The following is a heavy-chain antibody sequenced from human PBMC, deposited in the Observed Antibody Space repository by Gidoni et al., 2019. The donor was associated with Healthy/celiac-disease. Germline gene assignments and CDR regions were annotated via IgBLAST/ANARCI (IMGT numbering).Heavy chain of an antibody. CDR2: ISYDGSNK. D-gene: IGHD3-9*01. V-gene: IGHV3-30-3*01. CDR1: GFTFRSYA. CDR3: ASAPYYDILTGYYNY. Sequence: QVQLVESGGGVVQPGRSLRLSCAASGFTFRSYAMHWVRQAPGKGLEWVAVISYDGSNKYYADSVKGRFTISRDNSKNTLYLQMNSLRAEDTAVYYCASAPYYDILTGYYNYWGQGTLVTVSS. J-gene: IGHJ4*02.